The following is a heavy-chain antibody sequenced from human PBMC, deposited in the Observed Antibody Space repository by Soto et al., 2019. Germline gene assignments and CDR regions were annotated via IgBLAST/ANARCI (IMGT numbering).Heavy chain of an antibody. V-gene: IGHV3-66*01. J-gene: IGHJ6*03. Sequence: GGSLRLSCAASGFTVSSNYMSWVRQAPGKGLEWVSVIYIGGSTYYADSVKGRFTISRDNSKNTLYLQMNSLRAEDTAVYYCARWTTVTYYYYYYMDVWGKGTTVTVSS. CDR2: IYIGGST. CDR3: ARWTTVTYYYYYYMDV. CDR1: GFTVSSNY. D-gene: IGHD4-17*01.